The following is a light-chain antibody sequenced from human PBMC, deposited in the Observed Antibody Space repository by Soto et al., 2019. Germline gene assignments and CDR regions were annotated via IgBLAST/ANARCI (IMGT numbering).Light chain of an antibody. J-gene: IGLJ3*02. CDR1: SSDVGGYSY. CDR2: EVS. Sequence: QSVLTQPPSASGSPGQSVTISCTGTSSDVGGYSYVSWYQQHPGKAPKLMIYEVSKRPSGVPDRFSGSKSGNTASLPVSGLQAEDEADYYCNSYAGSNNWVFGGGTKLTVL. CDR3: NSYAGSNNWV. V-gene: IGLV2-8*01.